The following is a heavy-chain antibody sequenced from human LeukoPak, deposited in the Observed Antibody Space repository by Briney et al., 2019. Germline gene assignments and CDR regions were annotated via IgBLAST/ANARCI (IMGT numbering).Heavy chain of an antibody. CDR2: IHPSSTYI. CDR1: GFTFSTYS. Sequence: GGSLRLSCTAYGFTFSTYSMNWVRQAPGKVLEWVAAIHPSSTYIYYADSVKGRFTLSRDNAENSLYLQMNSLRVEDTAVYYCARAPTVLVGYCSSSSCQADYWGQGTLVTVSS. CDR3: ARAPTVLVGYCSSSSCQADY. V-gene: IGHV3-21*01. D-gene: IGHD2-2*01. J-gene: IGHJ4*02.